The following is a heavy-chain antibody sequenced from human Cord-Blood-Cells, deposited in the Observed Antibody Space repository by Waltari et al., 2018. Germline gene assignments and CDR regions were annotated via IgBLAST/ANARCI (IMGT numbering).Heavy chain of an antibody. Sequence: EVQLLESGGGLVQPGGSLRLSCAASGFTFSSYAMSWVRQAPGKGLEWVSAISGSGGSTYYADSVKGRFTISRDNSKNTLYRQMNSLRAEDTAVYYCAKGLRLRFLEWFGAFDIWGQGTMVTVSS. CDR1: GFTFSSYA. D-gene: IGHD3-3*01. CDR2: ISGSGGST. J-gene: IGHJ3*02. V-gene: IGHV3-23*01. CDR3: AKGLRLRFLEWFGAFDI.